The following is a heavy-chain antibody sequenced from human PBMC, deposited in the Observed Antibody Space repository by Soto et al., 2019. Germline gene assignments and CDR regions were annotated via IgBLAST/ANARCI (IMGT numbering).Heavy chain of an antibody. CDR3: ARGGTVVVVAATRAFDI. Sequence: SVKVSCKASGGTFSSYAISWVRQAPGQGLEWMGGIIPIFGTANYAQKFQGRVTITADESTSTAYMELSSLRSEDTAVYYCARGGTVVVVAATRAFDIWGQGTMVTVSS. CDR1: GGTFSSYA. J-gene: IGHJ3*02. CDR2: IIPIFGTA. V-gene: IGHV1-69*13. D-gene: IGHD2-15*01.